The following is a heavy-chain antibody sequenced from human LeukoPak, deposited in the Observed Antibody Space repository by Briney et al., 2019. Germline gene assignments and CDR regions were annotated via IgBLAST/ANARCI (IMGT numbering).Heavy chain of an antibody. CDR1: GCTFTSYG. CDR3: AKDGGDYPWFDP. V-gene: IGHV1-18*01. D-gene: IGHD4-17*01. J-gene: IGHJ5*02. CDR2: ISGYNGDT. Sequence: ASVKVSCKTSGCTFTSYGISWVRQAPGQGLEWMGWISGYNGDTDYPQKFQGRVTMTTDTSTNTAYMELRSLTSDDTAVYYCAKDGGDYPWFDPWGQGTLVTVSS.